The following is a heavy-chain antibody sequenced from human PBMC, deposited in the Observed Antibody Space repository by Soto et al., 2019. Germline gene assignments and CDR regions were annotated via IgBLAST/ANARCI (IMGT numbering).Heavy chain of an antibody. CDR1: GYSFTSYW. Sequence: GESLKISCKGSGYSFTSYWIGWVRQMPGKGLEWMGIIYPGDSDTRYSPSFQGQVTISADKSISTAYLQWSSLKASDTAMYYCARLGRCSSTGCFYYYYGMDVWGQGTTVTAP. CDR3: ARLGRCSSTGCFYYYYGMDV. V-gene: IGHV5-51*01. D-gene: IGHD2-2*01. J-gene: IGHJ6*02. CDR2: IYPGDSDT.